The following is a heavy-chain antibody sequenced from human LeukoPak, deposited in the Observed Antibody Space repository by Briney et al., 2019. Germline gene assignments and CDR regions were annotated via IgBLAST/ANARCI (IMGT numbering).Heavy chain of an antibody. V-gene: IGHV3-30*18. CDR1: GFTFSSYG. CDR3: AKDWDSGSLDP. D-gene: IGHD1-26*01. J-gene: IGHJ5*02. CDR2: ISYDGSNK. Sequence: GGSLRLSCAASGFTFSSYGMHWVRQAPDKGLEWVAVISYDGSNKYYADSVKGRFTISRDNSKNTLYLQMNSLRAEDTAVYYCAKDWDSGSLDPWRQGTLVTVSS.